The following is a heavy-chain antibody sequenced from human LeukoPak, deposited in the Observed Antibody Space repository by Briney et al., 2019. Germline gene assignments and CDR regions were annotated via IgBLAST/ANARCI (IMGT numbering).Heavy chain of an antibody. CDR3: ARDKGYNSAY. J-gene: IGHJ4*02. V-gene: IGHV3-7*01. CDR2: IRMDGGEQ. D-gene: IGHD5-24*01. CDR1: GFTFSSYW. Sequence: GGSLRLSCAASGFTFSSYWMTWVRQTPGKGLEWVANIRMDGGEQYYMDSVEGRFTISRDNAKNSLYLQMYSLRPEDTAVYYCARDKGYNSAYWGRGALVTVSS.